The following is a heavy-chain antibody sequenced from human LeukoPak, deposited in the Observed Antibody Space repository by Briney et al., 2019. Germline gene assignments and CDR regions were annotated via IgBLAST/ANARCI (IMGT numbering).Heavy chain of an antibody. D-gene: IGHD2-15*01. CDR2: ISGSGGST. CDR3: AKGYCSGGSCPVFDY. V-gene: IGHV3-23*01. J-gene: IGHJ4*02. Sequence: GGSLRLSCAASGFTFSSYAMSWVRQAPGKGLEWVSAISGSGGSTYYADSVKGRFTISRDNSKNTLYLQMNSLRAEDTAVYHCAKGYCSGGSCPVFDYWGQGTLVTVSS. CDR1: GFTFSSYA.